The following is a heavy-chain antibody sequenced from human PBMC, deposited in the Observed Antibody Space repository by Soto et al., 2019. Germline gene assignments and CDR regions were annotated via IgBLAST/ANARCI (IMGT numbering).Heavy chain of an antibody. CDR1: GFTFISYA. D-gene: IGHD3-10*01. V-gene: IGHV3-23*01. CDR2: ISASGST. J-gene: IGHJ4*02. CDR3: AKEYGSGSYYFDH. Sequence: PGGSLRLSCVAPGFTFISYAMSWVRQAPGKGLEWVSGISASGSTYYADSVKGRFTISRDNSRNTLYLQMNSLRAEDTAVYYCAKEYGSGSYYFDHWGQGALVTVSS.